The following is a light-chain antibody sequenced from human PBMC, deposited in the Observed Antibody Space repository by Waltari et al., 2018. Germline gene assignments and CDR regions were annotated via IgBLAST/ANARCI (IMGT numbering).Light chain of an antibody. Sequence: QSVLTQPPSASGTPGPRVTISCSGSASNTGGHVVHLYQQLPGKAPKLLIYRSDHRPSGVPDRFSGSKSGTSASLAISGLLSDDEADYYCAAWDDSLHGHWVFGGGTKVTVL. J-gene: IGLJ3*02. V-gene: IGLV1-44*01. CDR3: AAWDDSLHGHWV. CDR2: RSD. CDR1: ASNTGGHV.